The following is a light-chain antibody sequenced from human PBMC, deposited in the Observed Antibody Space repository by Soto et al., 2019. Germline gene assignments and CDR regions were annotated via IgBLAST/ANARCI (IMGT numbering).Light chain of an antibody. J-gene: IGKJ1*01. CDR1: QSVFHHSNNRNY. CDR2: SAS. Sequence: DIVMAQSPDSLAVSLGERATINCRSSQSVFHHSNNRNYLAWYQLKLGQPPRLLIYSASTRESGVPDRFSGSGSGTDFTITIRGLQAEDVALYYCQQYYDVPRTFGQGTRVEIK. CDR3: QQYYDVPRT. V-gene: IGKV4-1*01.